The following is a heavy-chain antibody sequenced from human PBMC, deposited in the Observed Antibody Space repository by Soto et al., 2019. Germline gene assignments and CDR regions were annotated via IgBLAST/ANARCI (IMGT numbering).Heavy chain of an antibody. D-gene: IGHD6-13*01. J-gene: IGHJ4*02. V-gene: IGHV1-18*01. CDR2: ISAYSGST. Sequence: QVQLVQSGAEVKKPGASVKVSCKASGYTFTTYGISWVRQAPGQELEWMGWISAYSGSTKFAQNLQGRVTMTTDTSTTTADMELRSLTSDDTAVYYCERDFTKSSSWPYYFDYWGQGTLVTVSS. CDR3: ERDFTKSSSWPYYFDY. CDR1: GYTFTTYG.